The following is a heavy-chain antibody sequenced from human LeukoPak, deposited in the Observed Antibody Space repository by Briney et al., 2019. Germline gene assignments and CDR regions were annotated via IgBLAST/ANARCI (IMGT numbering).Heavy chain of an antibody. CDR3: ARHRSGSPVSAFDI. J-gene: IGHJ3*02. D-gene: IGHD1-26*01. CDR2: IYYSGST. V-gene: IGHV4-39*01. Sequence: SETLSLTCTVSGGSISSSSYYWGWIRQPPGKGLEWIGSIYYSGSTYYNPSLKSRVTISVDTSKNQFSLKLSSVTAADTAVYYCARHRSGSPVSAFDIWGQGTMVTVSS. CDR1: GGSISSSSYY.